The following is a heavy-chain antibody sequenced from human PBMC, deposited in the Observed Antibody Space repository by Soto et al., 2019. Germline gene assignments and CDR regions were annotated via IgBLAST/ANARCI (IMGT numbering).Heavy chain of an antibody. CDR1: GYTFTSYD. D-gene: IGHD3-9*01. J-gene: IGHJ4*02. CDR2: MNPNSGNT. Sequence: ASVKVSCKASGYTFTSYDINWVRQATGQGLEWMGWMNPNSGNTGYAQKFQGRVTMTRNTSISTAYMELSSLRSEDTAVYYCARGVKFRYFDWLPTRPFDYWGQGTLVTVSS. CDR3: ARGVKFRYFDWLPTRPFDY. V-gene: IGHV1-8*01.